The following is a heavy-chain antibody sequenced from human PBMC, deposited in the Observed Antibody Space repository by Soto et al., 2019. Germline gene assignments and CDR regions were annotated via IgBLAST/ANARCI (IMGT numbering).Heavy chain of an antibody. CDR1: GFSLTTRGVG. D-gene: IGHD3-10*01. V-gene: IGHV2-5*02. CDR3: AHIPNYYPYDWFDP. Sequence: QITLKESGPTLVKPTQTLTLTCTFSGFSLTTRGVGVGWIRQPPGKALECLALIYWDDDKRYSPSLQSRLSLTKDTSKKQVVLTITNVDPVDTATYYCAHIPNYYPYDWFDPWGQGTLVSVSS. J-gene: IGHJ5*02. CDR2: IYWDDDK.